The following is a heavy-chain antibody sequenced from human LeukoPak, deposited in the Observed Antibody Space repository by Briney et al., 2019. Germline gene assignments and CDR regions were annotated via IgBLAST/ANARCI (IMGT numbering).Heavy chain of an antibody. J-gene: IGHJ5*02. Sequence: GGSLRLSCAASGFTFSSYWMSWVRQAPGKGPEWVASIKQDGSEKYYVDSVKGRFTISRDNAKNSLYLQMNSLGAEDTALYYCARAPGEGWFDPWGQGTLVTVSS. CDR1: GFTFSSYW. CDR2: IKQDGSEK. CDR3: ARAPGEGWFDP. D-gene: IGHD4-17*01. V-gene: IGHV3-7*01.